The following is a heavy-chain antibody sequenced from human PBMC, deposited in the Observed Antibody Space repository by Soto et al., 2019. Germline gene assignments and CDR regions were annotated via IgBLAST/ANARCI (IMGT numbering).Heavy chain of an antibody. CDR3: ARGYTASYFDS. J-gene: IGHJ4*02. CDR2: ISGGST. Sequence: GGSLRLSCAASGFTVSSSYMSWVRQAPGKGLEWVSVISGGSTYYADSVKGRFTISRDNSKNTLFLQMNSLRAEDTAVYYCARGYTASYFDSWGQGTLVTVYS. V-gene: IGHV3-53*01. CDR1: GFTVSSSY. D-gene: IGHD2-21*02.